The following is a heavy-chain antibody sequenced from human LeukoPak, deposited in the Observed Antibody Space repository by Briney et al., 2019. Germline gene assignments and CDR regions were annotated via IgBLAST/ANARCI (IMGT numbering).Heavy chain of an antibody. D-gene: IGHD3-9*01. CDR1: ALTLSSIC. CDR2: IRGGGGST. Sequence: PGGSLTLSCAVSALTLSSICMSCDRHAHGEVLEWVSAIRGGGGSTYYADSVEGRFTIYRENTKNTLYLQMNRQRAEDTAVYYCAKVGRYDILTGYYWDYGYFDLWGRGTLVTVSS. CDR3: AKVGRYDILTGYYWDYGYFDL. J-gene: IGHJ2*01. V-gene: IGHV3-23*01.